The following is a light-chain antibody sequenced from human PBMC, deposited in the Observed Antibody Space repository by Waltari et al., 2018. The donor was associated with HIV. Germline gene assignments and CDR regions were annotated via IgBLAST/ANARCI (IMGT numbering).Light chain of an antibody. CDR1: RSDVGNDKH. V-gene: IGLV2-23*02. CDR3: SSYAGSSTFVI. CDR2: EVS. J-gene: IGLJ2*01. Sequence: QSALTQPASVSGSPGQSITISCTGSRSDVGNDKHVSWYQQHPGKAPRLIIYEVSKRPSGVSNRYSASKSGKTASLTVSGLRAEDETDYYCSSYAGSSTFVIFGGGTKLTVL.